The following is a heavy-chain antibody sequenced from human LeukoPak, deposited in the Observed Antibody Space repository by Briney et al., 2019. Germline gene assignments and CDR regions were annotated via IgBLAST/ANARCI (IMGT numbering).Heavy chain of an antibody. D-gene: IGHD6-13*01. J-gene: IGHJ4*02. CDR1: GGSFSGYY. V-gene: IGHV4-34*01. Sequence: SETLSLTCAVYGGSFSGYYWSWIRQPPGKGLEWIGEINHSGSTNYNPSLKSRVTISVDTSKNQFSLKLSSVTAADTAVYYCARGRYSSSWDSDYWGQGTLVTVSS. CDR3: ARGRYSSSWDSDY. CDR2: INHSGST.